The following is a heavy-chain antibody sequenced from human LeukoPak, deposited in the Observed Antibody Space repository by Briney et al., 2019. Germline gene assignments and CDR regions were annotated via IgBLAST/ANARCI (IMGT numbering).Heavy chain of an antibody. CDR3: ARHEAGRSGTSSYLY. CDR1: GYSFTTYW. V-gene: IGHV5-51*01. Sequence: GESLKISCKASGYSFTTYWIAWVRQMPGKGLECMGFVFPGDSDTKYSPSFQGQVSISADKSINTAYLQWSSLKASDTAMYYCARHEAGRSGTSSYLYWGQGTLVTVSS. CDR2: VFPGDSDT. J-gene: IGHJ4*02. D-gene: IGHD2-2*01.